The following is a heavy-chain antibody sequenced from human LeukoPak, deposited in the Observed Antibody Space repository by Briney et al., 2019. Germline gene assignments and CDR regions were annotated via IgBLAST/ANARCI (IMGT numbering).Heavy chain of an antibody. CDR3: ARDAGPGYYYYMDV. Sequence: SETLSLTCTVSGGSISSYYWSWIRQPAGKGLEWIGRIYTSGSTNYNPSLKSRATMSVDTSKNQFSLKLSSVTAADTAVYYCARDAGPGYYYYMDVWGKGTTVTVSS. CDR2: IYTSGST. V-gene: IGHV4-4*07. J-gene: IGHJ6*03. D-gene: IGHD3-10*01. CDR1: GGSISSYY.